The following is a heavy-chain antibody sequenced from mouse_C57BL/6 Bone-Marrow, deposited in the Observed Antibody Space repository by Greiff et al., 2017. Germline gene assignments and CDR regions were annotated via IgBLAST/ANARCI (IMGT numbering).Heavy chain of an antibody. CDR2: ISSGGDYI. D-gene: IGHD1-1*02. CDR3: TRDCGNYAMDD. J-gene: IGHJ4*01. Sequence: EVQRVESGAGLVKPGGSLKLSCAASGFTFSSYAMSWVRQTPEKRLEWVAYISSGGDYIYYADTVKGRFTISRDNARNTLYLQMSSLKSEDTAMYYCTRDCGNYAMDDWGQGASVTVSS. CDR1: GFTFSSYA. V-gene: IGHV5-9-1*02.